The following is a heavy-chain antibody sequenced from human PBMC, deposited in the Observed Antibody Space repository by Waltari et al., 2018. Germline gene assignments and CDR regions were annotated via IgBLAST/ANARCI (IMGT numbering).Heavy chain of an antibody. CDR1: GGSISSGSYY. CDR3: ARDSYDMWAGYWAHDAFDI. CDR2: IYTSGST. Sequence: QVQLQESGPGLVKPSQTLSLTCTVSGGSISSGSYYWSWIRQPAGKGLEWLGRIYTSGSTRYSPYLQRRVTMSVETTRNQFSMKRSGVTGADTAVYYCARDSYDMWAGYWAHDAFDIWSQGTMVTVSS. D-gene: IGHD3-9*01. V-gene: IGHV4-61*02. J-gene: IGHJ3*02.